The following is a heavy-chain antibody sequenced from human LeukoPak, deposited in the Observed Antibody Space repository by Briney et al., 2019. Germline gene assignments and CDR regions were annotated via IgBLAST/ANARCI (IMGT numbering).Heavy chain of an antibody. CDR1: GGTFSSYT. Sequence: GSSVKVSCKASGGTFSSYTISWVRQAPGQGLEWMGRIIPILGITNYAQKFQGRVTITADKSTSTAYMELSSLRSEDTAVYYCARVSITGTTGFDPWGQGTLATVSS. CDR3: ARVSITGTTGFDP. J-gene: IGHJ5*02. V-gene: IGHV1-69*02. D-gene: IGHD1-20*01. CDR2: IIPILGIT.